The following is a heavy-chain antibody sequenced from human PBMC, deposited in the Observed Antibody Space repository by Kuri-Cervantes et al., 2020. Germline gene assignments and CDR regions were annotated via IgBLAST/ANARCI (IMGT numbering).Heavy chain of an antibody. Sequence: GSLRLSCAVYGGSFSGYYWSWVRQPPGKGLEWIGEINHSGSTNYNPSLKSRVTISVDTSKNQFSVKLSSVTAADTAVYYCARAWFGEFGGYFDYWGQGTLVTVSS. J-gene: IGHJ4*02. V-gene: IGHV4-34*01. D-gene: IGHD3-10*01. CDR2: INHSGST. CDR3: ARAWFGEFGGYFDY. CDR1: GGSFSGYY.